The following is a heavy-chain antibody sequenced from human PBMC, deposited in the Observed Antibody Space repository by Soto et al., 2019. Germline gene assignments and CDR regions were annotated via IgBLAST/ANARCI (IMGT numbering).Heavy chain of an antibody. Sequence: QVQLVQSGAEVQKPGASVKVSCKASGYTFLNHDINWVRQAPGQGLEWMGWMVPDSGRTGYAKKYQGRVTMTRNTSTSTAYMELNSLTNEDTAVYYCARGGQFGFGVDYWGQGTPVTVAS. D-gene: IGHD3-10*01. CDR3: ARGGQFGFGVDY. CDR1: GYTFLNHD. CDR2: MVPDSGRT. V-gene: IGHV1-8*01. J-gene: IGHJ4*02.